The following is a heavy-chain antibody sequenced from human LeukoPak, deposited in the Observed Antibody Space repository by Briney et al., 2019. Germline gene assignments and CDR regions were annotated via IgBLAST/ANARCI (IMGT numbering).Heavy chain of an antibody. CDR2: VNLQGST. Sequence: SETLSLTCTVSGGSISSYYWSWIRQPPGKGLEWIGEVNLQGSTNYNPSLKSRVAISVDTSKNQFSLKLSSVTAADTAVYYCARRPDSSGYHDYWGQGTLVTVSS. J-gene: IGHJ4*02. D-gene: IGHD3-22*01. CDR3: ARRPDSSGYHDY. CDR1: GGSISSYY. V-gene: IGHV4-34*01.